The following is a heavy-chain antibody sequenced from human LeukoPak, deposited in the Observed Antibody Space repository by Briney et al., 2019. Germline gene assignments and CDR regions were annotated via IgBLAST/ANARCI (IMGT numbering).Heavy chain of an antibody. Sequence: PSETLSLTCTVSGGSISSYYWSWIRQPPGKGLEWIGYIYYSGSTNYNPSLKSRVTISVDTSKNQFSLKLSSVTAEDTAVYYCARGSSSWHGGMDVWGQGTAVTVSS. V-gene: IGHV4-59*12. CDR1: GGSISSYY. CDR3: ARGSSSWHGGMDV. CDR2: IYYSGST. J-gene: IGHJ6*02. D-gene: IGHD6-13*01.